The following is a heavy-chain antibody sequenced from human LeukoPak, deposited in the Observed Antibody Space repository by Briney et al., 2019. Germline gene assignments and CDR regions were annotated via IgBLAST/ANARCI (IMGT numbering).Heavy chain of an antibody. V-gene: IGHV4-39*01. CDR3: ARLRAGHSPRYYFDN. D-gene: IGHD5-18*01. Sequence: KPSETLSLTCTVSGGSISSSSYYWGWIRQPRGKGLEWIGSIYYSGSTYYNPSLKSRVTISVDTSKNQFSLKLSSVTAAHTAVYLCARLRAGHSPRYYFDNWGQGTLDTVSS. CDR1: GGSISSSSYY. CDR2: IYYSGST. J-gene: IGHJ4*02.